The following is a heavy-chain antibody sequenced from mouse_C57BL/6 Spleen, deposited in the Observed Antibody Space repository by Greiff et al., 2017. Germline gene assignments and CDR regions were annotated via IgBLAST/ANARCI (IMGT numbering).Heavy chain of an antibody. CDR3: TRRYYGSSYGYFDV. V-gene: IGHV1-15*01. J-gene: IGHJ1*03. CDR1: GYTFTDYE. CDR2: IDPETGGT. Sequence: QVQLQQSEAELVRPGASVTLSCKASGYTFTDYEMHWVKQTPVHGLEWIGAIDPETGGTAYNQKFKGKAILTADKSSSTAYMELRSLTSEDSAVYYCTRRYYGSSYGYFDVWGTGTTVTVSS. D-gene: IGHD1-1*01.